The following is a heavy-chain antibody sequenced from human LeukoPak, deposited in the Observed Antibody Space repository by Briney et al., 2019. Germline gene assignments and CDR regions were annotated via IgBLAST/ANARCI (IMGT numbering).Heavy chain of an antibody. CDR3: ARGGEKKRQWLSDY. CDR2: IYTSGST. J-gene: IGHJ4*02. CDR1: GGSISSSSYY. Sequence: SETLSLTCTVSGGSISSSSYYWGWIRQPPGKGLEWIGRIYTSGSTNYNPSLKSRVTMSVDTSKNQFSLKLSSVTAADTAVYYCARGGEKKRQWLSDYWGQGTLVTVSS. D-gene: IGHD6-19*01. V-gene: IGHV4-61*05.